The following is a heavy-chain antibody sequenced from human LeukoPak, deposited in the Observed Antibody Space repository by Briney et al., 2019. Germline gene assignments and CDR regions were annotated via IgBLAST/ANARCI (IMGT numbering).Heavy chain of an antibody. D-gene: IGHD5-18*01. V-gene: IGHV3-23*01. J-gene: IGHJ4*02. CDR1: GXTFSRYA. Sequence: GGSLRLSCAASGXTFSRYAMTWVRQAPGKGLEWVSVISGSGGSTYYADSVKGRFTITRDNSKNTVYLQMNSLRAEDTAVYFCAKDNQEGYTYGHNFDYWGQGTLVTVSS. CDR2: ISGSGGST. CDR3: AKDNQEGYTYGHNFDY.